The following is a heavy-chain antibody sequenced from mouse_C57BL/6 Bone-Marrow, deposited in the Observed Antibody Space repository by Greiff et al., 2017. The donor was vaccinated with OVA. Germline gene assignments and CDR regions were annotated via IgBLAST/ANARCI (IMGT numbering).Heavy chain of an antibody. V-gene: IGHV1-53*01. CDR2: INPSNGGT. J-gene: IGHJ3*01. D-gene: IGHD4-1*01. Sequence: QVQLQQPGTELVKPGASVKLSCKASGYTFTSYWMPWVKQRPGQGLEWIRNINPSNGGTYYNEKFTSKATLTVDKSSSTAYMQLSSLTSEDTAVYYCALTGSWFAYWGQGTLVTVSA. CDR3: ALTGSWFAY. CDR1: GYTFTSYW.